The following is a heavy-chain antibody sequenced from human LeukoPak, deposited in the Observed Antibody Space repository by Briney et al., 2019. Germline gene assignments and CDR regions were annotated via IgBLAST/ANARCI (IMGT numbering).Heavy chain of an antibody. CDR3: VGDPDALDF. Sequence: GPSLRLSCAASAFTVSSYSMNCVRQAPRKGLEWVLYIRRSGSPIYHADSVRCRFTISRENAKNSLYLQMNSLRDEDTAVYYCVGDPDALDFWGQGTPVTVSS. CDR1: AFTVSSYS. CDR2: IRRSGSPI. J-gene: IGHJ4*02. V-gene: IGHV3-48*02.